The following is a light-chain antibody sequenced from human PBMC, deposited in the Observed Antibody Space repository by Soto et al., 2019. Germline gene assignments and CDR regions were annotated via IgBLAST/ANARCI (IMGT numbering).Light chain of an antibody. V-gene: IGLV2-23*03. J-gene: IGLJ2*01. CDR1: SSDVGSYNL. CDR3: FSYAGSSTFF. CDR2: EGS. Sequence: QSALTQPASVSGSPGQSITISCTGTSSDVGSYNLVSWYQQHPGKAPKLMSYEGSKRPSGVSNRCSGSKSGNTASLTISGLQAEDEADYYCFSYAGSSTFFFGGGTKVTVL.